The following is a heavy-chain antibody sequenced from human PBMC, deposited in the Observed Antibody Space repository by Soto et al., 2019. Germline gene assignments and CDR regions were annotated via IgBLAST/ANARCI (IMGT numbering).Heavy chain of an antibody. Sequence: SETLSLACTVSGGTISGYYFNWVRQAPGKGLEWIGNAHATGSTDYNPSLKSRVTRSIDTYKNQFSLRRSSVTAADTSVYFNAGPSVTGAWGPFDYWGPGTLVTVSS. CDR1: GGTISGYY. J-gene: IGHJ4*02. D-gene: IGHD6-19*01. V-gene: IGHV4-59*01. CDR2: AHATGST. CDR3: AGPSVTGAWGPFDY.